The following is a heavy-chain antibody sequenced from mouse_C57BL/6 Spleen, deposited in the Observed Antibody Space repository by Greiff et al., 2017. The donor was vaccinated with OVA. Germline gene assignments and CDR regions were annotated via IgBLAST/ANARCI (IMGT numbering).Heavy chain of an antibody. V-gene: IGHV1-50*01. CDR3: ARKGITTVVAPGY. J-gene: IGHJ2*01. D-gene: IGHD1-1*01. CDR1: GYTFTSYW. CDR2: IDPSDSYT. Sequence: VQLVESGAELVKPGASVKLSCKASGYTFTSYWMQWVKQRPGQGLEWIGEIDPSDSYTNYNQKFKGKATLTVDTSSSTAYMQLSSLTSEDSAVYYCARKGITTVVAPGYWGKGTTLTVSS.